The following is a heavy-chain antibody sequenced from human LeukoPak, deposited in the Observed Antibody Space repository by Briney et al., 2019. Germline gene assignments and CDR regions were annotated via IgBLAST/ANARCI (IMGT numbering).Heavy chain of an antibody. CDR3: AKTLSYSSGWVH. D-gene: IGHD6-19*01. V-gene: IGHV3-23*01. Sequence: GESLKISCAASGSTFSSHAMSWVRQAPGKGLEWVSIISGDGGITYYADSVKGRFIISRDNSKSTLYLRMNSLRAEDTAVYYCAKTLSYSSGWVHWGQGTLVTVSS. CDR1: GSTFSSHA. CDR2: ISGDGGIT. J-gene: IGHJ4*02.